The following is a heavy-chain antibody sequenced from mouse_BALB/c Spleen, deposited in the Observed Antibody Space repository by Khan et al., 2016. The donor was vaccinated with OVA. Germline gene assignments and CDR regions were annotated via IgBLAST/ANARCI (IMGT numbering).Heavy chain of an antibody. V-gene: IGHV3-2*02. CDR3: ARSVTITTVVATDCDY. CDR2: ISYSGRT. J-gene: IGHJ2*01. CDR1: GYSITSDYA. D-gene: IGHD1-1*01. Sequence: EVQLQESGPGLVKPSQSLSLTCTVTGYSITSDYAWNWIRQFPGNKLEWMGYISYSGRTSYNPSLKSRISITRDTSKNQFFLQLNSVTTEDTATYYCARSVTITTVVATDCDYWGQCTTRTVSS.